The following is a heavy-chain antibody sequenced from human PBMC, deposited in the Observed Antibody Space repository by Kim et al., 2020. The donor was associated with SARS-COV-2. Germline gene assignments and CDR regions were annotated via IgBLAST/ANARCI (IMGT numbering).Heavy chain of an antibody. V-gene: IGHV1-18*01. CDR1: SYG. D-gene: IGHD5-12*01. Sequence: SYGISWVRQAPGQGLEWMGWISAYNGNTNDAQMLQGRVTMTTDTSTRTAYMELRGLRSDDTAVYYCARAAPVEMATISYYYYGMDVWGQGTTVTV. CDR2: ISAYNGNT. CDR3: ARAAPVEMATISYYYYGMDV. J-gene: IGHJ6*02.